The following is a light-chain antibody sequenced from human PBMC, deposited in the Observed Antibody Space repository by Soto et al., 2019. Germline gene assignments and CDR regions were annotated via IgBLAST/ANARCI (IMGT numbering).Light chain of an antibody. J-gene: IGKJ1*01. CDR3: RQLNSYPPWT. Sequence: DIQLTQSPSFLSASVGDRVTITCRASQGISSYLAWYQQKPGKAPKLLIYAASTLQSGVPSRFSGSGSGTEFTLPISSLQPEDFATYYCRQLNSYPPWTFGQGTKVEIK. CDR1: QGISSY. CDR2: AAS. V-gene: IGKV1-9*01.